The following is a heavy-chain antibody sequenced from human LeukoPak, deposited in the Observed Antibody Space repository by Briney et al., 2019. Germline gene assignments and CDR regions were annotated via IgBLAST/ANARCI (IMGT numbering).Heavy chain of an antibody. J-gene: IGHJ4*02. CDR2: IKQDGSEK. CDR1: VFTFSSYW. Sequence: GGSLRLSCAASVFTFSSYWMSWVPQAPGEGLECVANIKQDGSEKYYVDSVKGRFTISRDNAKNSLYLQMHSLRTEDTAVYYCTSPQRSEAALAYWGQGALVTVSS. D-gene: IGHD2-15*01. CDR3: TSPQRSEAALAY. V-gene: IGHV3-7*05.